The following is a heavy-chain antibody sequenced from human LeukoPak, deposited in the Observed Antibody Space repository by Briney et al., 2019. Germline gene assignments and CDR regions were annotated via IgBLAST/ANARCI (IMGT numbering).Heavy chain of an antibody. CDR1: GLTFSNYA. CDR2: ISGSGGST. Sequence: GGSLRLTCAASGLTFSNYARSWVRQAPGKGLEWVSVISGSGGSTYYADSVKGRFTISRDNSKNTLYLQMNSLRAEDTAVYYCAKLESWYYFDYWGLRTLVTVSS. J-gene: IGHJ4*02. V-gene: IGHV3-23*01. CDR3: AKLESWYYFDY. D-gene: IGHD2-15*01.